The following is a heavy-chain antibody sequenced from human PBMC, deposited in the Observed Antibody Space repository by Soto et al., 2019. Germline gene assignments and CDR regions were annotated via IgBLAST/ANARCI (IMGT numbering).Heavy chain of an antibody. V-gene: IGHV3-74*01. D-gene: IGHD3-16*01. CDR2: IKSDGSGI. CDR1: GFTFSSYW. CDR3: GGGVMGHYRMDV. J-gene: IGHJ6*02. Sequence: EVQLVESGGDFVQPGGSLRLSCAASGFTFSSYWLHWARQAPGKGLVWVSRIKSDGSGIGYADSVKGRFTISSDNAKTTLCLQMSSLRAEETAVYCCGGGVMGHYRMDVWGQGTTVTVSS.